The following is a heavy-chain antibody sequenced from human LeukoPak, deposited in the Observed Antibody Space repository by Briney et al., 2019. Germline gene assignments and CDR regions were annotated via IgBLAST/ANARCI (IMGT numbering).Heavy chain of an antibody. CDR1: GGSISSSSYY. CDR3: ARSYSSSSHYYYYYMDV. Sequence: SETLSLTCTLSGGSISSSSYYWGWIRQPPGKGLEWIGSIYYSGSTYYNPSLKSRVTISVDTSKNQFSLKLSSVTAADTAVYYCARSYSSSSHYYYYYMDVWGKGTTVTVSS. V-gene: IGHV4-39*01. D-gene: IGHD6-6*01. CDR2: IYYSGST. J-gene: IGHJ6*03.